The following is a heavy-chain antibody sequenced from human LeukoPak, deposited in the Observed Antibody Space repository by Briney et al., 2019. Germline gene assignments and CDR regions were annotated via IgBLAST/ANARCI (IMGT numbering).Heavy chain of an antibody. V-gene: IGHV3-7*01. J-gene: IGHJ3*02. CDR3: ARESIVVVPTTMDDASDI. CDR2: INEDGSAK. D-gene: IGHD2-2*01. Sequence: GGSLRLSCAASGFAFQSAWMTWVRQSPGRGLELVANINEDGSAKNYLDSVKGRFTISRDNTKNSLYLQMYSLRVEDTAVYYCARESIVVVPTTMDDASDIWGQGTMVTVSS. CDR1: GFAFQSAW.